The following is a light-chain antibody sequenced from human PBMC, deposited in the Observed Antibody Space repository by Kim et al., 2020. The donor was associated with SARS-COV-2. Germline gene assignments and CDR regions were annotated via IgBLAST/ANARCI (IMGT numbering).Light chain of an antibody. CDR3: AAWDDSQNGLV. J-gene: IGLJ2*01. V-gene: IGLV1-44*01. CDR2: SNN. Sequence: GQGLTHAGSGGSADIGINAVNWYQQLPGTAPKLLMYSNNQRTAGVPDRFSGSKSGTSASLAISGLQSEDEADYYCAAWDDSQNGLVFGGGTQLTVL. CDR1: SADIGINA.